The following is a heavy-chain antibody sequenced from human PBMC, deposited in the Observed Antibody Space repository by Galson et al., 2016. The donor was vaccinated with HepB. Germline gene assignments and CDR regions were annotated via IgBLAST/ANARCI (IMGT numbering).Heavy chain of an antibody. J-gene: IGHJ6*04. CDR1: GFTFSSYW. Sequence: SLRLSCAPSGFTFSSYWMTWVRQAPGKGLEWVANIKQDGSEKYYVDSVKGRFTISRDNAKNSLYLQMNSLRAEDTAVYYCARVPTTSYSNNWYERQSGFYYYYGMDGWGNGTTVTVSS. D-gene: IGHD6-13*01. CDR3: ARVPTTSYSNNWYERQSGFYYYYGMDG. V-gene: IGHV3-7*01. CDR2: IKQDGSEK.